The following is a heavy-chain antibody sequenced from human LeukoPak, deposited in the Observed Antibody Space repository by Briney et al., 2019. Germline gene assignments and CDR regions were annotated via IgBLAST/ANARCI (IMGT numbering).Heavy chain of an antibody. J-gene: IGHJ4*02. V-gene: IGHV3-33*01. D-gene: IGHD3-10*01. CDR3: ARCYGSGSYYNGRIAY. CDR1: GFTFSSYG. Sequence: GGSLRLSCAASGFTFSSYGMHWVRQAPGKGLEWVAVIWYDGSNKYYADSVKGRFTISRDNSKNTLYLQMNSLRAEDTAVYYCARCYGSGSYYNGRIAYWGQGTLVTVSS. CDR2: IWYDGSNK.